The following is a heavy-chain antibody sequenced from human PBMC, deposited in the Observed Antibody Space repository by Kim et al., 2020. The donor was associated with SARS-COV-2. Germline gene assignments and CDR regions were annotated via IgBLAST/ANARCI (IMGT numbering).Heavy chain of an antibody. CDR3: ARDIGVYSGSLYGGGNFDY. D-gene: IGHD1-26*01. CDR1: GYTFTSYG. CDR2: ISAYNGNT. J-gene: IGHJ4*02. Sequence: ASVKVSCKASGYTFTSYGISWVRQAPGQGLEWMGWISAYNGNTNYAQKLQGRVTMTTDTSTSTAYMELRSLRSDDTAVYYCARDIGVYSGSLYGGGNFDYWGQGTLVTVSS. V-gene: IGHV1-18*01.